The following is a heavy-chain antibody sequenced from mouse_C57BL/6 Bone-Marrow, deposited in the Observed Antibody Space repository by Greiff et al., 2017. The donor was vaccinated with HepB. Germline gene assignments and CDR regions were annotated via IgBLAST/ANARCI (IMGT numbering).Heavy chain of an antibody. CDR3: ARYDYGSSAYYFDY. V-gene: IGHV1-82*01. CDR1: GYAFSSSW. D-gene: IGHD1-1*01. CDR2: IYPGDGDT. Sequence: LVESGPELVKPGASVKISCKASGYAFSSSWMNWVKQRPGKGLEWIGRIYPGDGDTNYNGKFKGKATLTADKSSSTAYMQLSSLTSEDSAVSFCARYDYGSSAYYFDYWGQGTTLTGSS. J-gene: IGHJ2*01.